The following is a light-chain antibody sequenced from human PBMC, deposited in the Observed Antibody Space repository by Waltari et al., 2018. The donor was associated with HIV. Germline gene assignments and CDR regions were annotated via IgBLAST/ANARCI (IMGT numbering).Light chain of an antibody. V-gene: IGLV2-23*02. Sequence: QSALTQPASVSGSPGQSITISCTGTSSDVGSYNLVSWYQQHPGKAPKLMIYEVSKRPSGVSNRFSGSKSGNTASLTISGLQAEDEADYYCCSYAGPWVVFGGGTKLTVL. CDR1: SSDVGSYNL. J-gene: IGLJ2*01. CDR3: CSYAGPWVV. CDR2: EVS.